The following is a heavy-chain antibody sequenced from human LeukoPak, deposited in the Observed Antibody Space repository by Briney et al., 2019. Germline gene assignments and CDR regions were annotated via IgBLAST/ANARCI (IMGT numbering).Heavy chain of an antibody. Sequence: ASETLSLICTVSGGSITTYNWIWIRQTPGQALEWIGHIYSSGATKYNPSLKSRATILLDTSKNQLSLKLSSVSAADTAVYYCARRTPGPQLDEYVAYFFDHWGREPRSPSPQ. J-gene: IGHJ4*02. CDR1: GGSITTYN. CDR2: IYSSGAT. V-gene: IGHV4-4*09. CDR3: ARRTPGPQLDEYVAYFFDH. D-gene: IGHD2-2*01.